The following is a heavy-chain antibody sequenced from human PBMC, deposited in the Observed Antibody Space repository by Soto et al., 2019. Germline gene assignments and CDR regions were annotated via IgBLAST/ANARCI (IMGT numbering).Heavy chain of an antibody. V-gene: IGHV1-46*01. D-gene: IGHD2-21*02. Sequence: GASVKVSCKASGYTFISYYMHWVRQAPGQGLEWMGIINPSGGSTSYAQKFQGRVTMTRDTSTSTVYMELSSLRSEDTAVYYCARDKVVVTAYYYFDYWGQGTLVTVSS. CDR2: INPSGGST. CDR1: GYTFISYY. J-gene: IGHJ4*02. CDR3: ARDKVVVTAYYYFDY.